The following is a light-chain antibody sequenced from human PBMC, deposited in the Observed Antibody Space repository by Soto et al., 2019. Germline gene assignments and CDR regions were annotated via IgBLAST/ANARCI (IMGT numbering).Light chain of an antibody. J-gene: IGLJ2*01. CDR2: EVR. Sequence: QPVLTQPASVSGSPGQSITISCTGTSSDIGAYDYVSWFQQYSGKAPTLIIYEVRFRPSGVSSRFSGSKSGNTASLTISGLQTEDEADYYCGSYASDTLIFGGGTKVTVL. CDR3: GSYASDTLI. CDR1: SSDIGAYDY. V-gene: IGLV2-14*03.